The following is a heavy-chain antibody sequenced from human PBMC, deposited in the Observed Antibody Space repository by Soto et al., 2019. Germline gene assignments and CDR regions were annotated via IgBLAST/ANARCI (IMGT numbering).Heavy chain of an antibody. CDR3: ARDFTKSSSWPYYFDY. CDR1: GYTFTTYG. D-gene: IGHD6-13*01. Sequence: QVPLVQSGAEVKKPGASVKVSCKASGYTFTTYGISWVRQAPGQGLEWMGWISAYSGSTKFAQKLQGRVTMTTDTSTTTAYMELRSLTSDDTAVYYCARDFTKSSSWPYYFDYWGQGTLVIVSS. CDR2: ISAYSGST. V-gene: IGHV1-18*01. J-gene: IGHJ4*02.